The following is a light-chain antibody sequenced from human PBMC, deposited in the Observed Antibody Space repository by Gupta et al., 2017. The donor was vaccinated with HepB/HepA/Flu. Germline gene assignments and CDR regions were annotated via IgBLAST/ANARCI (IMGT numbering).Light chain of an antibody. CDR1: RSISNS. CDR2: AAS. Sequence: DIQMTQSPSSLSASVGDRVTITCRASRSISNSFNWYQQKPGKAPKLLIYAASTLQSGVPSRFSGSGSGTDFTLTISSLHPEDFATYYCQQTDNTPWTFGQGTKVEIK. CDR3: QQTDNTPWT. J-gene: IGKJ1*01. V-gene: IGKV1-39*01.